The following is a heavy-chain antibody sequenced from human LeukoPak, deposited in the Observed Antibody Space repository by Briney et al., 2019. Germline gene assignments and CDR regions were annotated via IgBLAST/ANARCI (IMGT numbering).Heavy chain of an antibody. Sequence: ASVKVSCKASGGTFSSYAISWVRQAPGQGLEWMGRIIPIFGIANYAQKFQGRVTITADKSTSTAYMELSSLRSEDTAVYYCARENYDILTGNAFDIWGQGTMVTVSS. D-gene: IGHD3-9*01. J-gene: IGHJ3*02. CDR1: GGTFSSYA. CDR2: IIPIFGIA. CDR3: ARENYDILTGNAFDI. V-gene: IGHV1-69*04.